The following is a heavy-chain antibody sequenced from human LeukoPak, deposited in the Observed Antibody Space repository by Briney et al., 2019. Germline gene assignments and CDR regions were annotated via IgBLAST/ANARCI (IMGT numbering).Heavy chain of an antibody. D-gene: IGHD5-18*01. Sequence: ASVKVSCKASGYTFTSYGISWVRQAPGQGLEWMGWISAYNGNTNYAQKLQGRVTMTTDTSTSTAYMELRSLRSDDTAVYYCAGEPDTAMAYGMDVWGQGTTVTVSS. CDR3: AGEPDTAMAYGMDV. CDR1: GYTFTSYG. V-gene: IGHV1-18*04. J-gene: IGHJ6*02. CDR2: ISAYNGNT.